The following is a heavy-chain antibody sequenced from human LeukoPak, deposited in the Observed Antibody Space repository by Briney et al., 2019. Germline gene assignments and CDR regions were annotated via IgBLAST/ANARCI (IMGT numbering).Heavy chain of an antibody. CDR1: GGSFSGYY. CDR3: ARGIIARFGYFQH. Sequence: SETLSLTCAVYGGSFSGYYWSWIRQPPGKGLEWIGEINHSGSTNYNPSLKSRVTISVDTSKNQFSPKLSSVTAADTAVYYCARGIIARFGYFQHWGQGTLVTVSS. J-gene: IGHJ1*01. V-gene: IGHV4-34*01. D-gene: IGHD3-10*01. CDR2: INHSGST.